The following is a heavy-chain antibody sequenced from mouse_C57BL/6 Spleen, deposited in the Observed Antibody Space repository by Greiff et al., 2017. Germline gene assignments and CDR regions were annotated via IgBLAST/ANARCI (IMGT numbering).Heavy chain of an antibody. D-gene: IGHD2-1*01. J-gene: IGHJ2*01. V-gene: IGHV5-17*01. CDR3: ARMRGNYDFDY. Sequence: EVKLVESGGGLVKPGGSLKLSCAASGFTFSDYGMHWVRQAPEKGLAWVAYISSGSSTIYYAATVKGRFTISRDNAKNTLFLQMTSLRAEDTAMYYCARMRGNYDFDYWGQGTTLTVAS. CDR1: GFTFSDYG. CDR2: ISSGSSTI.